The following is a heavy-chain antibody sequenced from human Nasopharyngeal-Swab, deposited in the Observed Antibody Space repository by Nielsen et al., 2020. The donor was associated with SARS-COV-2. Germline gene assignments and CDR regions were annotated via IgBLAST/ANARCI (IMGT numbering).Heavy chain of an antibody. Sequence: GESLKISCAASGFPFSTYTMNWVRQAPGKGLEWVSSISGSSTYIWYADSVKGRFTISRDNAKNSLFLQMNNLRADDTAIYYCARTAAFCGGNCYSEYFQHWGQGTLVTV. CDR1: GFPFSTYT. CDR2: ISGSSTYI. J-gene: IGHJ1*01. CDR3: ARTAAFCGGNCYSEYFQH. V-gene: IGHV3-21*01. D-gene: IGHD2-21*02.